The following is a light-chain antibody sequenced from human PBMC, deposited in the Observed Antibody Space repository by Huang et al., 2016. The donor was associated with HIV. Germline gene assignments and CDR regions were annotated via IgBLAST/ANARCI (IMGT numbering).Light chain of an antibody. CDR2: STS. CDR1: QGISNS. Sequence: DIQMTQSPSSLSAFVGDTVTITCRASQGISNSVAWYQQKPGKAPKLLLCSTSRLESGVPSRFRGRGSGTDYTLTINSLQPDDFATYYCQQYYTSPTFGQGSKVEIK. J-gene: IGKJ1*01. V-gene: IGKV1-NL1*01. CDR3: QQYYTSPT.